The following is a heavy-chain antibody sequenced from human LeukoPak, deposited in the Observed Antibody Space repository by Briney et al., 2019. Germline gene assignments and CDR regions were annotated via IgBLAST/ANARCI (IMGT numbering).Heavy chain of an antibody. Sequence: SVTLSLTCTVSGGSISSSGYYWGWIRQPPGKGLEWIGSIYYSGSTYYNPSLKSRVTISVDTSKNQFSLKLSSVTAADTAVYYCARLGPYYYDVTDWGQGTLVTVSS. J-gene: IGHJ4*02. CDR3: ARLGPYYYDVTD. D-gene: IGHD3-22*01. V-gene: IGHV4-39*01. CDR2: IYYSGST. CDR1: GGSISSSGYY.